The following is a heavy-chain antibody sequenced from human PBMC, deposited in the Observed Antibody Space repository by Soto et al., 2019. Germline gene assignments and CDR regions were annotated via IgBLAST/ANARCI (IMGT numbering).Heavy chain of an antibody. J-gene: IGHJ4*02. CDR1: GFTVSSNY. V-gene: IGHV3-53*04. Sequence: EVQLVESGGGLVQPGGSLRLSCAASGFTVSSNYMSWVRQAPGKGLEWVSVIYSGGSTYYADSVKGRFTISRHNSKNTLCLQMNSLRAEDTAVYYCARHYGDYRGNFDYWGQGTLVTVSS. CDR3: ARHYGDYRGNFDY. CDR2: IYSGGST. D-gene: IGHD4-17*01.